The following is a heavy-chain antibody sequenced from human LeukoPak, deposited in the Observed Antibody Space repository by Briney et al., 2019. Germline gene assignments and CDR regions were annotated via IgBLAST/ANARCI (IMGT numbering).Heavy chain of an antibody. Sequence: ASVKVSCKASGYTFTGYYMHWVRQAPGQGLEWMGIINPSGGSTSYAQKFQGRVTMTRDMSTSTVYMELSSLRSEDTAVYYCARGGSSGWSYYYYYYMDVWGKGTTVTVSS. CDR1: GYTFTGYY. J-gene: IGHJ6*03. D-gene: IGHD6-19*01. CDR3: ARGGSSGWSYYYYYYMDV. V-gene: IGHV1-46*01. CDR2: INPSGGST.